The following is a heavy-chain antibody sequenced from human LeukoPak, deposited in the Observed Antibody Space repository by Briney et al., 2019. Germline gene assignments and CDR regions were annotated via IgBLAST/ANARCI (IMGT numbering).Heavy chain of an antibody. Sequence: ASVKVSCKASGYTFTGYYMHWVRQAPGQGLEWMGWINLNSGGTNYAQKFQGRVTMTRDTSISTAYMELSRLRSDDTAVYYCARERYSSSWSPSSFDYWGQGTLVTVSS. J-gene: IGHJ4*02. CDR1: GYTFTGYY. CDR3: ARERYSSSWSPSSFDY. V-gene: IGHV1-2*02. CDR2: INLNSGGT. D-gene: IGHD6-13*01.